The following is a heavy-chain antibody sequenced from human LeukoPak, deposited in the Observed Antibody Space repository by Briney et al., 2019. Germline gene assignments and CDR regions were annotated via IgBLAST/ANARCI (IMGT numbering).Heavy chain of an antibody. V-gene: IGHV3-30-3*01. Sequence: GGSLRLSCAGSGFSFSDHAMHWVRQAPGKGLEWVAVMSHDGFTQIYAASVRGRFTVARDLSKNTLYLQMNSLTTEDTAVYRCARNNHFGYWGQGTLVTVSS. CDR1: GFSFSDHA. CDR3: ARNNHFGY. CDR2: MSHDGFTQ. D-gene: IGHD1/OR15-1a*01. J-gene: IGHJ4*02.